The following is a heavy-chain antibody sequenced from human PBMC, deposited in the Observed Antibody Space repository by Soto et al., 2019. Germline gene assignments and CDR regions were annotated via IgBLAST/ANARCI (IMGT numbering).Heavy chain of an antibody. CDR2: IYYSGST. V-gene: IGHV4-39*01. CDR3: ARHGIAAADAFDS. Sequence: QLQVQESGPGLVKTSETLSLTCTVSGGSISSSSYYWGWIRQPPGKGLEWIGSIYYSGSTYYNPSLKSRVTISVDSSKNQFSLKLSSVTAADTAVYYCARHGIAAADAFDSWGQGTMVTVSS. J-gene: IGHJ3*02. CDR1: GGSISSSSYY. D-gene: IGHD6-13*01.